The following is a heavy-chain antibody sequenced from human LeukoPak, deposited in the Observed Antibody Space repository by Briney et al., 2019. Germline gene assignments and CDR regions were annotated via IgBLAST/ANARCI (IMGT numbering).Heavy chain of an antibody. D-gene: IGHD3-10*01. CDR1: GFSVSNNY. J-gene: IGHJ6*02. CDR2: FYSGGST. V-gene: IGHV3-53*01. Sequence: GGSLRLSCAASGFSVSNNYMNWVRQAPGKGLEWVSVFYSGGSTYFADSVKGRFTISRDNSKNTLDLQMNSLRGEDTAVYYCARVRGVRGALDVWGQGTTVTVSS. CDR3: ARVRGVRGALDV.